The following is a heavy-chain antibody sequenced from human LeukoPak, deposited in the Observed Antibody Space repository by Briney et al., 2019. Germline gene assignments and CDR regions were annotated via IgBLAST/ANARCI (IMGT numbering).Heavy chain of an antibody. D-gene: IGHD1-7*01. CDR3: ATQLELRIFDY. CDR2: ISSSGSTI. J-gene: IGHJ4*02. Sequence: GGSLRLSCAASGFTFSSYEMNWVRQAPGKGLEWVSYISSSGSTIYYADSVKGRFTIPRDNAKNSLYLQMNSLRAEDTAVYYCATQLELRIFDYWGQGTLVTVSS. V-gene: IGHV3-48*03. CDR1: GFTFSSYE.